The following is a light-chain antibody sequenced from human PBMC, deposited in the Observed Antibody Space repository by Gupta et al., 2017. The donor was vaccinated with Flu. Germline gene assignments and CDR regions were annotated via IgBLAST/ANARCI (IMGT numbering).Light chain of an antibody. V-gene: IGKV1-39*01. CDR2: AAS. J-gene: IGKJ3*01. CDR1: QSISTY. CDR3: QQSYSTPRG. Sequence: PSSLSASVGDRVTITSRASQSISTYLNWYQQKPGKAPKLLIYAASSLQSGVPSRFSGSGSGTDFTLTISSLQPEDFATYYCQQSYSTPRGFGPGTKVDIK.